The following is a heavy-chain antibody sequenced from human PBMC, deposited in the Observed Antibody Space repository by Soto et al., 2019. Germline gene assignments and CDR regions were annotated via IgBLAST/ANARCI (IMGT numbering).Heavy chain of an antibody. CDR1: GGSISSYY. D-gene: IGHD3-22*01. V-gene: IGHV4-59*01. Sequence: SETLSLTCTVSGGSISSYYWSWIRQPPGKGLEWIGYIYYSGSTNYNPSLKSRVTISVDTSKNQFSLKLSSVTAADTAVYYCAREDSSGYLYFDYWGQGTLVTVSS. J-gene: IGHJ4*02. CDR3: AREDSSGYLYFDY. CDR2: IYYSGST.